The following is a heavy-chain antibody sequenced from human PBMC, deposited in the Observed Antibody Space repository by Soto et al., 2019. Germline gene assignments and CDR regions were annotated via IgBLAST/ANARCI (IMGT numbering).Heavy chain of an antibody. CDR2: ISGSGGST. D-gene: IGHD3-10*01. V-gene: IGHV3-23*01. CDR3: AKDKRFGELSVYGMDV. J-gene: IGHJ6*02. Sequence: GGSLILSCAASGFTFSSYAMNWVRQAPGKGLEWVSAISGSGGSTYYADSVKGRFTISRDNSKNTLHLQMNSLRAEDTAVYYCAKDKRFGELSVYGMDVWGQGTPVTVSS. CDR1: GFTFSSYA.